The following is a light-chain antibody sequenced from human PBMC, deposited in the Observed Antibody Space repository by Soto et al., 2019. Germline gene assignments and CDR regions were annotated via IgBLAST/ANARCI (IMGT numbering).Light chain of an antibody. V-gene: IGLV7-46*01. CDR2: DIN. J-gene: IGLJ2*01. CDR1: TGVVTSGHY. Sequence: QAVVTQEPSLTVSPGGTVTLTCGSSTGVVTSGHYPYWFQQKPGQGPRTLIYDINRKHSWTPARFSGSLPGGKAALTLSGAQPEDEAEYYCLLTYRGSRVFGGGTKLTVL. CDR3: LLTYRGSRV.